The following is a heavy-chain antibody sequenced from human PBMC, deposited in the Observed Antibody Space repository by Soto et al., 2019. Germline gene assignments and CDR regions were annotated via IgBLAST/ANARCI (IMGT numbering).Heavy chain of an antibody. J-gene: IGHJ4*02. CDR3: ARVDDGNYGGW. D-gene: IGHD4-17*01. CDR2: IWYDGSNK. Sequence: PGGSLRLSCAASGFTFSSYGMHWVRRAPGKGLEWVAVIWYDGSNKYYADSVKGRFTISRDNSKSMLYLQMNTLRAEDTAVYYCARVDDGNYGGWWGQGTLVTVS. V-gene: IGHV3-33*01. CDR1: GFTFSSYG.